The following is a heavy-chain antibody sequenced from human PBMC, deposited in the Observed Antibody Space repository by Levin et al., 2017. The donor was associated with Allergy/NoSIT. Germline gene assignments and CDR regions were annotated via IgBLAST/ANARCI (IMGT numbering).Heavy chain of an antibody. CDR3: VREGSGNYYEGAFDI. CDR2: FYSTGSS. CDR1: GASISTYS. Sequence: PSETLSLTCDVSGASISTYSWTWIRQPPGKGLEWLGCFYSTGSSHSNPSLKSRVTISLDTSKNQFSLKLSSVTAADTAFYYCVREGSGNYYEGAFDIWGQGTMVTVSS. D-gene: IGHD1-26*01. V-gene: IGHV4-4*09. J-gene: IGHJ3*02.